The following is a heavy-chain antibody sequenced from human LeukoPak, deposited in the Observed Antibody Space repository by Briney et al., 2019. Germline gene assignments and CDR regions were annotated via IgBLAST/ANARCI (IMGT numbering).Heavy chain of an antibody. Sequence: VASVKVSCKASGYTLTNYYMHWVRQAPGQGLEWMGIINPSGGSTSYAQKFQGRVTMTRDTSISTAYMELSRLRSDDTAVYYCARYLSAIKYYDFWSGYIYWGQGTLLTVSS. CDR3: ARYLSAIKYYDFWSGYIY. D-gene: IGHD3-3*01. J-gene: IGHJ4*02. CDR2: INPSGGST. V-gene: IGHV1-46*01. CDR1: GYTLTNYY.